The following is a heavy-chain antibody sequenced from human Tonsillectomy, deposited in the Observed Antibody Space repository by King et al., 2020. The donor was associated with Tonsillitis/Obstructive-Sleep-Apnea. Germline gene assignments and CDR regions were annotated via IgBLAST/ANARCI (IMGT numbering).Heavy chain of an antibody. CDR1: GFTFSSYA. CDR3: AKPTGGVYYYYMDV. V-gene: IGHV3-23*04. CDR2: IIVSGGST. D-gene: IGHD1-14*01. Sequence: VQLVQSGGGLVQPGGSLRLSCAASGFTFSSYAVSLFLQAPGKGLEWVSFIIVSGGSTYSADSLKGRFTISRDNSKNTLYLQMNSLRAEDTAVYYCAKPTGGVYYYYMDVWGKGTTVTVSS. J-gene: IGHJ6*03.